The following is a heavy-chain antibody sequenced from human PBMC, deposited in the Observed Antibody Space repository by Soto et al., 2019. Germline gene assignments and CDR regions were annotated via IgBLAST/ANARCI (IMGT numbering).Heavy chain of an antibody. CDR1: ELPFSTYA. J-gene: IGHJ4*02. Sequence: EVQLLDSGGGLVQPGGSLGFSCAASELPFSTYAMAWVRQAPGKGLDWVSTISGLGSNTYYADSVKGRFSISRDNSKNMAYLEMKNLRAEDTAVYYCAKERLARGIDYWGQGTLVTVSS. CDR3: AKERLARGIDY. D-gene: IGHD3-10*01. CDR2: ISGLGSNT. V-gene: IGHV3-23*01.